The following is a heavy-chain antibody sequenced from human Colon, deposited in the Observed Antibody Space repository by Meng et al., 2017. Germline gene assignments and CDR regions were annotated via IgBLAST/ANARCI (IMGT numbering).Heavy chain of an antibody. CDR1: GGAISSGDYY. D-gene: IGHD4-17*01. J-gene: IGHJ5*02. Sequence: VQLQGTGPGLVQPSQTLSLTRTVSGGAISSGDYYWSWIRQPPGKGLEWIGYIYYSGSTYSNASLKSRVTISIDRSKNQFSLKLSSVTAADTAVYYCARDRKHYGERGWFDPWGQGTLVTVAS. CDR2: IYYSGST. V-gene: IGHV4-30-4*01. CDR3: ARDRKHYGERGWFDP.